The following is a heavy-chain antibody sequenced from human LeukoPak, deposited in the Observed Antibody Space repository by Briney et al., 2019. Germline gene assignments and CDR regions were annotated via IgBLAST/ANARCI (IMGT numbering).Heavy chain of an antibody. Sequence: SETLSLTCTVSGGSISSSSYYWGWLRQPPGKGLEWIGSIYYSGSTYYNPSLKSRVTMSVDTSKNQFSLKLSSVTAADTAVYYCARALPAAMPFWFDPWGQGTLVTVSS. V-gene: IGHV4-39*07. CDR3: ARALPAAMPFWFDP. CDR2: IYYSGST. D-gene: IGHD2-2*01. J-gene: IGHJ5*02. CDR1: GGSISSSSYY.